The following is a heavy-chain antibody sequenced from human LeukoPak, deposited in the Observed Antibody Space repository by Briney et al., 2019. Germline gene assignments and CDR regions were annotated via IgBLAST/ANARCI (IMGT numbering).Heavy chain of an antibody. CDR3: ARSVDTAMDPYYYYYMDV. V-gene: IGHV1-2*02. D-gene: IGHD5-18*01. J-gene: IGHJ6*03. CDR2: INPNSGGT. CDR1: GYTFTGYY. Sequence: ASVKVSCKASGYTFTGYYMHWVRQAPGQGLEWMGWINPNSGGTNYAQKFRGRVTMTRDTFISTAYMELSRLRSDDTAVYYCARSVDTAMDPYYYYYMDVWGKGTTVTISS.